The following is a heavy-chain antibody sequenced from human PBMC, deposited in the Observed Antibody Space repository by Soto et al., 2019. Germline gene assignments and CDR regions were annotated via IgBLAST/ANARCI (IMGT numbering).Heavy chain of an antibody. CDR1: GCIFSDYA. CDR3: ARETSRISPRLFQH. Sequence: PXGCLRLSVVASGCIFSDYAMHWARQAPGKGLEWVALISPAGTNQYYADSAKGRFTISRDNSKNTLYLQMNSLRPEDTGLYYCARETSRISPRLFQHWAQGTLVTVSS. D-gene: IGHD6-6*01. V-gene: IGHV3-30-3*01. CDR2: ISPAGTNQ. J-gene: IGHJ1*01.